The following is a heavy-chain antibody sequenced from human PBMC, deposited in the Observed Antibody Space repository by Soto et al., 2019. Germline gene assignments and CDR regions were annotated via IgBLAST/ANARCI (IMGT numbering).Heavy chain of an antibody. CDR1: GFTFDDYA. CDR2: ISWNSGSI. CDR3: ATLGPDIVLVPATTGGDFDL. J-gene: IGHJ2*01. D-gene: IGHD2-2*01. V-gene: IGHV3-9*01. Sequence: EVQLAESGGGLVQPGRSLRLSCAASGFTFDDYAMHWVRQAPGKGLEWVSGISWNSGSIGYADSVKGRFTISRDNAKNSLYLQMNSLRAEDTALYYCATLGPDIVLVPATTGGDFDLWGRGTLVTVSS.